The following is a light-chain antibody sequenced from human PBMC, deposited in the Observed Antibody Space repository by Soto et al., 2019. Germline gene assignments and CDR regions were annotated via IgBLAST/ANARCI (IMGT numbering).Light chain of an antibody. CDR2: WAS. CDR3: HQYYLTPYT. Sequence: DIVMTQSPGSLAVSLGERATINCKSSQTVLYSSNNNNYLAWYQQKPGQTPKLLIYWASTRESGVPDSFSGSGSGTDFTLNINNLQAEDVAVYYCHQYYLTPYTFGQGTKLELK. CDR1: QTVLYSSNNNNY. J-gene: IGKJ2*01. V-gene: IGKV4-1*01.